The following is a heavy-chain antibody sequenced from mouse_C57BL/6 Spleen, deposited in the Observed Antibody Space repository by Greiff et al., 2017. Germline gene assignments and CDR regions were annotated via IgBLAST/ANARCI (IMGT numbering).Heavy chain of an antibody. V-gene: IGHV1-55*01. CDR2: IYPGSGST. D-gene: IGHD2-1*01. J-gene: IGHJ3*01. CDR1: GYTFTSYW. CDR3: ARGVYYGGGFAY. Sequence: VQLQQPGAELVKPGASVKMSCKASGYTFTSYWITWVKQRPGQGLEWIGDIYPGSGSTNYNEKFKSKATLTVDTSSSTAYMQLSSLTSEDSAVYYCARGVYYGGGFAYWGQGTLVTVSA.